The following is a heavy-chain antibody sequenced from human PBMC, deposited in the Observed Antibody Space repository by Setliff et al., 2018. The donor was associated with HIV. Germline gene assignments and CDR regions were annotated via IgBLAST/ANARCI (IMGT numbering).Heavy chain of an antibody. Sequence: SETLSLTCTVSGGSISSSSYYWGWIRQPPGKGLEWIGSMSYSGSSYYNPSLTSRVTISVDTSKNQFSLKLSSVTAADTAIYYCARHAGTAVITNWFDPWGQGTLVTVSS. CDR3: ARHAGTAVITNWFDP. V-gene: IGHV4-39*01. CDR1: GGSISSSSYY. CDR2: MSYSGSS. D-gene: IGHD4-17*01. J-gene: IGHJ5*02.